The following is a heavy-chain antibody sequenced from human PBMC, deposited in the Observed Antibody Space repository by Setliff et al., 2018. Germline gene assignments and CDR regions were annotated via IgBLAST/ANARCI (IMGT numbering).Heavy chain of an antibody. CDR1: GASLNSGTYY. CDR2: IYYRGDT. CDR3: AGLFRDGWNYFDS. Sequence: SETLSLTCTVSGASLNSGTYYWGWIRQPPGKGLEWIGRIYYRGDTYYNASLKGRLTISVDTAQNQFSLRLTSVTAADTAVYYCAGLFRDGWNYFDSWGQGTLVTVSS. D-gene: IGHD2-21*01. V-gene: IGHV4-39*01. J-gene: IGHJ4*02.